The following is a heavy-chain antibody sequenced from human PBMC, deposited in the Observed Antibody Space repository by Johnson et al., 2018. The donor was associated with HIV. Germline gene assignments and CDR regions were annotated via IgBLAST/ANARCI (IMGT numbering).Heavy chain of an antibody. CDR1: GFTFSSYW. CDR3: ASLGLDLLVKAPLSVVFDAFDI. Sequence: VQLVESGGGVVQPGGSLRLSCAASGFTFSSYWMHWVRQAPGKGLVWVSRINSDGSSTSYADSVKGRFTISRDNAKNTLYPQMNSLRAEDTAVYYCASLGLDLLVKAPLSVVFDAFDIWGQGTMVTVSS. D-gene: IGHD3-16*01. CDR2: INSDGSST. V-gene: IGHV3-74*02. J-gene: IGHJ3*02.